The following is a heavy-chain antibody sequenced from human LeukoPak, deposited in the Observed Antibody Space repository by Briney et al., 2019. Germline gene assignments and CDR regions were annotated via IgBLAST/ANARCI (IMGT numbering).Heavy chain of an antibody. Sequence: ASVKVSCKASGYTFTSYGISWVRQAPGQGLEWMGWISAYNGNTNYAQKLQGRVTMTTDTSTSTAYMELRSLRSDDTAVYYCARANDKDPFGVVIIRWFDPWGQGTLVTVSS. CDR3: ARANDKDPFGVVIIRWFDP. J-gene: IGHJ5*02. CDR1: GYTFTSYG. CDR2: ISAYNGNT. D-gene: IGHD3-3*01. V-gene: IGHV1-18*01.